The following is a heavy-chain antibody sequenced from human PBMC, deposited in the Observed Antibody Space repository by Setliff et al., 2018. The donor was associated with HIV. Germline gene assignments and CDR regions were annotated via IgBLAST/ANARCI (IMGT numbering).Heavy chain of an antibody. V-gene: IGHV1-2*06. CDR3: ARAHFLVAMTRNWFDP. Sequence: EASVKVSCKASGYTFTEFYIHWARQAPGQGLEWIGRINPKSGVADYLKKFQGRVTMTTDTSTNTAHMELIRPRFDDTAVYYCARAHFLVAMTRNWFDPWGQGTLVTVSS. J-gene: IGHJ5*02. CDR2: INPKSGVA. CDR1: GYTFTEFY. D-gene: IGHD5-12*01.